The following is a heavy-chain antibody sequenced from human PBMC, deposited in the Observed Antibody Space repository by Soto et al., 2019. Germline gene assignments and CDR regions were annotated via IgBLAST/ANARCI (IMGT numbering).Heavy chain of an antibody. V-gene: IGHV1-46*01. CDR2: INPSGGST. J-gene: IGHJ6*02. D-gene: IGHD4-17*01. CDR1: GYTFTSYY. CDR3: ARGGATYGDYFLTVNYYYGMDV. Sequence: ASVKVSCKASGYTFTSYYMHWVRQAPGQGLEWMGIINPSGGSTSYAQKFQGRVTMTRDTSTSTVYMELSSLRSEDTAVYYCARGGATYGDYFLTVNYYYGMDVWGQGTTVTV.